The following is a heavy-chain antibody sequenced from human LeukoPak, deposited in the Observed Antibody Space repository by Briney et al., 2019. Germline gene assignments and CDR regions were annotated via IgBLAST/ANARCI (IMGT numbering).Heavy chain of an antibody. V-gene: IGHV3-48*03. Sequence: GGSLRLSCAASGFTFSSYEMTWVRQAPGKGLDRASYISSSGSTMYYADSVKGRFTISRDNAKNSLYLQMNSLRAEDTAVYYCARDSSPRPVQPYYFDYWGQGTLVTVSS. CDR3: ARDSSPRPVQPYYFDY. J-gene: IGHJ4*02. CDR2: ISSSGSTM. D-gene: IGHD6-13*01. CDR1: GFTFSSYE.